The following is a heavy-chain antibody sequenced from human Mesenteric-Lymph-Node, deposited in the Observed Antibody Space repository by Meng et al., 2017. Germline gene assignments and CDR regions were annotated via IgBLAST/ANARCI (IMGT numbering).Heavy chain of an antibody. V-gene: IGHV1-69*10. CDR3: ARLDLGLAH. J-gene: IGHJ4*02. CDR1: GGKFTSFV. D-gene: IGHD3-16*01. Sequence: QVQLVQSGAEVKNPGSSVKVSCKASGGKFTSFVFNWVRQAPGQGLEWMGGIIPILGTTNYAEKFRGRLTISADTSARTAYMELTSLNSDDTAVYYCARLDLGLAHWGQGTLVTVSS. CDR2: IIPILGTT.